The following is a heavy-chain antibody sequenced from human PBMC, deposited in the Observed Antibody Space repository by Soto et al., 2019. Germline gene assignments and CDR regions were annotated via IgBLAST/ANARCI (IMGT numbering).Heavy chain of an antibody. Sequence: SETLSLTCTVSGGSISSYYWSWIRQPPGKGLEGIGYIYYSGSTNYNPSLKSRVTISVDTSKNQFSLKLSSVTAADTAVYYCARDGPSPAYYGSGSSGYFDYWGQGTLVTVSS. CDR3: ARDGPSPAYYGSGSSGYFDY. J-gene: IGHJ4*02. CDR2: IYYSGST. CDR1: GGSISSYY. D-gene: IGHD3-10*01. V-gene: IGHV4-59*01.